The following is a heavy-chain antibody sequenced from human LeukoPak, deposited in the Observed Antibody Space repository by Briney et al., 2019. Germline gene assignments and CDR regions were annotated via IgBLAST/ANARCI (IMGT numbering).Heavy chain of an antibody. Sequence: GGSLRLSCAASGFTFSNYAMSWVRQAPGKGLEWVSTISGSGDSTYYADSVKGRFTISRDNSKNTLYLQMNSLRAEDTAVYYCAKDPNYYGSGVSLDYFDYWGQGTLVTVSS. J-gene: IGHJ4*02. V-gene: IGHV3-23*01. CDR2: ISGSGDST. CDR1: GFTFSNYA. CDR3: AKDPNYYGSGVSLDYFDY. D-gene: IGHD3-10*01.